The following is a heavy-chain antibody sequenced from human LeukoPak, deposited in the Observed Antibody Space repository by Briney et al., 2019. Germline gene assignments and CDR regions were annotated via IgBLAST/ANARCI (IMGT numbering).Heavy chain of an antibody. CDR3: AREKWFGEWGGFDY. J-gene: IGHJ4*02. V-gene: IGHV4-34*01. CDR2: INHSGST. CDR1: GGSFSGYY. D-gene: IGHD3-10*01. Sequence: SETLSLTCAVYGGSFSGYYWSWIRQPPGKGLEWIGEINHSGSTNNNPSLKSRVTISVDTSKNQFSLKLSSVTAADTAVYYCAREKWFGEWGGFDYWGQGTLVTVSS.